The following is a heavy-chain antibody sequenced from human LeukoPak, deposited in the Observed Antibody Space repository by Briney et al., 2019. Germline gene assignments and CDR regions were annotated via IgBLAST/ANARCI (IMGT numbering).Heavy chain of an antibody. V-gene: IGHV4-39*01. Sequence: NTSETLSLTWTVSGGSISSSSYYWGWIRQPPGKGLEWIGSIYYSGSTYYNSSLKSRVTISVDTSKNQFSLSLSSVTAADTAVYYCARDRSGLSICFWGQGTLVTVSS. CDR2: IYYSGST. CDR1: GGSISSSSYY. D-gene: IGHD3-22*01. J-gene: IGHJ4*02. CDR3: ARDRSGLSICF.